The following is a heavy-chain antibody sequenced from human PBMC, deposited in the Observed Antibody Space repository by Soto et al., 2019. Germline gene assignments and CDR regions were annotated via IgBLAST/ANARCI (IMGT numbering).Heavy chain of an antibody. CDR1: GFTFSSYG. J-gene: IGHJ4*02. CDR2: ISYDGSNK. Sequence: PGWSLRLSCAASGFTFSSYGMHWVRQAPGKGLEWVAVISYDGSNKYYADSVKGRFTISRDNSKNTLYLQMNSLRAEDTAVYYCAKVYEVRGVTPIDYWGQGTLVTVSS. D-gene: IGHD3-10*01. V-gene: IGHV3-30*18. CDR3: AKVYEVRGVTPIDY.